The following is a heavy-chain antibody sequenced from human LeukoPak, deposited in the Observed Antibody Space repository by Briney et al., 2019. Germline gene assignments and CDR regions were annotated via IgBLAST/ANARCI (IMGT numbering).Heavy chain of an antibody. D-gene: IGHD1-26*01. CDR1: GVRFTIHS. J-gene: IGHJ4*02. CDR3: TEHYLVEAQSVYYFDD. Sequence: GGSLRLSCAAPGVRFTIHSVQSVRQAPGKGLEWVAFIRYDESKEYYADSVKGRFTISRDNSKKTLYLEMNRPSVEDTALYHITEHYLVEAQSVYYFDDWGQGTRVTVSS. CDR2: IRYDESKE. V-gene: IGHV3-30*02.